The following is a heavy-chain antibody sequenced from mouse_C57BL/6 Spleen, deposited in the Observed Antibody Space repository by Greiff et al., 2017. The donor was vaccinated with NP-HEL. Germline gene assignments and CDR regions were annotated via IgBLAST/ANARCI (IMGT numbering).Heavy chain of an antibody. CDR2: ISDGGSYT. D-gene: IGHD1-1*01. CDR1: GFTFSSYA. V-gene: IGHV5-4*01. J-gene: IGHJ3*01. CDR3: ARGGASTGFAY. Sequence: EVQVVESGGGLVKPGGSLKLSCAASGFTFSSYAMSWVRQTPEKRLEWVATISDGGSYTYYPDNVKGRFTISRDNAKNNLYLQMSHLKSEDTAMYYCARGGASTGFAYWGQGTLVTVSA.